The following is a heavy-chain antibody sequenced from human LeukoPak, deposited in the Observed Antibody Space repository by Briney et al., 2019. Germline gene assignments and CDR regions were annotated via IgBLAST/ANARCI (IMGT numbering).Heavy chain of an antibody. CDR3: ARGDYDYVWGSYRPADY. CDR2: IYYSGST. CDR1: GGPISSGGYY. Sequence: SQTLSLTCTVSGGPISSGGYYWSWIRQHPGKGLEWIGYIYYSGSTYYNPSLKSRVTISVDTSKNQFSLKLSSVTAADTAVYYCARGDYDYVWGSYRPADYWGQGTLVTVSS. J-gene: IGHJ4*02. D-gene: IGHD3-16*02. V-gene: IGHV4-31*03.